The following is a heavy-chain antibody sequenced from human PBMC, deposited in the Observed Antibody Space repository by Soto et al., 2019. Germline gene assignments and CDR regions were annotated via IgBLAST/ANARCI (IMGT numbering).Heavy chain of an antibody. Sequence: QVRLVQSGAEVKKPGASVKVSCKASGYIFTNYYIHWVRQAPGQGLEWMAIINPNGGRTNCAQAFQGRITLTRDTSTSTVYMDLSSLTSEDTAVYYCARGLYSGDKWGQGTLVTVSS. J-gene: IGHJ4*02. D-gene: IGHD2-21*01. CDR1: GYIFTNYY. CDR2: INPNGGRT. V-gene: IGHV1-46*01. CDR3: ARGLYSGDK.